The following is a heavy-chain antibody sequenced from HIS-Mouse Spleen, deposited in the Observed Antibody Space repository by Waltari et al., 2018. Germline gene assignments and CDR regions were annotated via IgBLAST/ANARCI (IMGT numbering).Heavy chain of an antibody. CDR2: ISYDGSNK. D-gene: IGHD5-12*01. CDR1: GFPFGSYA. V-gene: IGHV3-30-3*01. J-gene: IGHJ4*02. Sequence: QVQLVESGGGVVQPGRSRRLSCAASGFPFGSYALPGVPEAPGKGLEWVAVISYDGSNKYYADSVKGRFTISRDNSKNTLYLQMNSLRAEDTAVYYCARGRDGYNFAFDYWGQGTLVTVSS. CDR3: ARGRDGYNFAFDY.